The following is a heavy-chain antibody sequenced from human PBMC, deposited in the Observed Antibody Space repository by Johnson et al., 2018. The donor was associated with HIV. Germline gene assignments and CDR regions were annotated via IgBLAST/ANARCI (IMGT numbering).Heavy chain of an antibody. CDR1: GFTFSDHY. CDR2: ISSSGSTK. V-gene: IGHV3-11*01. Sequence: QVQLVESGGGLVKPGGSLRLSCAASGFTFSDHYMSWIRQAPGKGLEWVSYISSSGSTKYYPDSLKGRLTISRDNAKNSWYLQMNSLRAEDTAVYYCAREDGSGWSTRGDDAFDIWGQGTMVTVSA. D-gene: IGHD6-19*01. CDR3: AREDGSGWSTRGDDAFDI. J-gene: IGHJ3*02.